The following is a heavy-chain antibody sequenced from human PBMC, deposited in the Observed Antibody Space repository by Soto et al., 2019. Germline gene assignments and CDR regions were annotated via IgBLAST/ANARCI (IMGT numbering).Heavy chain of an antibody. V-gene: IGHV3-23*01. CDR2: ISGSGGST. D-gene: IGHD3-9*01. CDR1: GFTFSSYA. CDR3: AKDERHYDILTGYSWFDP. Sequence: GGSLRLSCAASGFTFSSYAMSWVRQAPGKGLEWVSAISGSGGSTYYADSVKGRFTISRDNSKNTLYLQMNSLRAEDTAVYYCAKDERHYDILTGYSWFDPWGQGTLVTVSS. J-gene: IGHJ5*02.